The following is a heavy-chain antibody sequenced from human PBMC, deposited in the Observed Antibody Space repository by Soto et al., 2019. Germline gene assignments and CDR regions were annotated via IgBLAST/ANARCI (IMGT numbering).Heavy chain of an antibody. CDR1: GGSISSYF. D-gene: IGHD1-1*01. V-gene: IGHV4-39*07. CDR2: MYYSGTT. Sequence: SETLSLTCTVSGGSISSYFWGWIRQPPGKGLEWIGSMYYSGTTYYNPSLKSRVTISVDTSKNQFSLKLSSVTAADTAVYYCARDGSEMGTILGYYYGMDVWGQGTTVTVSS. CDR3: ARDGSEMGTILGYYYGMDV. J-gene: IGHJ6*02.